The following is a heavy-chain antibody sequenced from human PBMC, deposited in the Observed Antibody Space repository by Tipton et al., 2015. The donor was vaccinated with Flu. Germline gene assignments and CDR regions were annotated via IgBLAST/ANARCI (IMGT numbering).Heavy chain of an antibody. Sequence: TLSLTCTVSGGSISSYYWSWIRQPAGKGLEWIGRNYTSGSTSYNPSLKSRVTMSVDTSKNQFSLKMSSVTAADTSVYYCARDAHEHYSSCSSCTEFDYWGQGTLVTVFS. CDR1: GGSISSYY. J-gene: IGHJ4*02. D-gene: IGHD2-2*01. CDR2: NYTSGST. V-gene: IGHV4-4*07. CDR3: ARDAHEHYSSCSSCTEFDY.